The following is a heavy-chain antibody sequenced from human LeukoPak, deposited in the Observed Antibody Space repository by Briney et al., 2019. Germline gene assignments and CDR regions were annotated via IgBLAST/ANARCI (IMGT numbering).Heavy chain of an antibody. V-gene: IGHV3-23*01. CDR2: TSGSGGST. Sequence: GGSLRLSCAASGFTFSSYAMSWVRQAPGKGLEWVSATSGSGGSTYYADSVKGRFTISRDNSKNTLYLQMNSLRAEDTAVYYCAKDLDYGDYSFDYWGQGTLVTVSS. CDR3: AKDLDYGDYSFDY. J-gene: IGHJ4*02. CDR1: GFTFSSYA. D-gene: IGHD4-17*01.